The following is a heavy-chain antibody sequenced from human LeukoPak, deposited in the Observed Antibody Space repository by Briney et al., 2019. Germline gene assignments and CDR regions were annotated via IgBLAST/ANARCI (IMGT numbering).Heavy chain of an antibody. CDR3: AGSDGYNSLDF. CDR2: VYYSGST. J-gene: IGHJ4*02. V-gene: IGHV4-59*01. D-gene: IGHD5-24*01. Sequence: SETLSLTWSISSGSITTYYWSWIRQPPGKGLEWIGYVYYSGSTTYNPSLQSRVTMSADTSKKQFSLKLSSVTAADTAVYYCAGSDGYNSLDFWGQGTLVTVSS. CDR1: SGSITTYY.